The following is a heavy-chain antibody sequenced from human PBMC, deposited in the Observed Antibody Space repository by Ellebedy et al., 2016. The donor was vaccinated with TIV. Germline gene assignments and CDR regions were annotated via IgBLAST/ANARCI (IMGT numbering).Heavy chain of an antibody. D-gene: IGHD3-10*01. V-gene: IGHV3-23*01. CDR3: AKQKYGSGSYYNEGAFDI. J-gene: IGHJ3*02. CDR2: ISGSGGST. Sequence: PGGSLRLSCAASGFTFSSYAMSWVRQAPGKGLEWVSAISGSGGSTYYADSVKGRFTISRDNSKNTLYLQMNSLRAEDTAVYYCAKQKYGSGSYYNEGAFDIWGQGTMVTVSS. CDR1: GFTFSSYA.